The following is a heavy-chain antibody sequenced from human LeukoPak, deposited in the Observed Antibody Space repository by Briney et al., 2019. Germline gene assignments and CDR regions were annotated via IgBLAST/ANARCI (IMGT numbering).Heavy chain of an antibody. J-gene: IGHJ4*02. D-gene: IGHD2-15*01. CDR1: GFAFSDFW. CDR2: IRHEGNAK. V-gene: IGHV3-7*01. Sequence: GGSLRLSCAASGFAFSDFWMSWARQAPGKGLEWVANIRHEGNAKNYVPSVRGRFTISRDNAKNSLYLQMNSLTVEDTAVYYCATSHDSAGNDWGQGTLVTVSS. CDR3: ATSHDSAGND.